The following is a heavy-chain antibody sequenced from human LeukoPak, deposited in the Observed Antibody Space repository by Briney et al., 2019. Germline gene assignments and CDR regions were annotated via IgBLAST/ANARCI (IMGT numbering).Heavy chain of an antibody. Sequence: GGSLRVSCAASGFTFSSNSMNCVRQAPGKGLEWVSSISSSSSYIYYADSVKGRFTISRDNAKNSLYLQMNSLRAEDTAVYYCAREREVTLRFEPWGQGTLVTASS. V-gene: IGHV3-21*01. D-gene: IGHD2-21*02. CDR2: ISSSSSYI. CDR1: GFTFSSNS. J-gene: IGHJ5*02. CDR3: AREREVTLRFEP.